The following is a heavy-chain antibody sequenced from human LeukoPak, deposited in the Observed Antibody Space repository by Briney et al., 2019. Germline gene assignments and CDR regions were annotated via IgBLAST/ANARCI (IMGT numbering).Heavy chain of an antibody. J-gene: IGHJ4*02. D-gene: IGHD3-10*01. CDR2: ISTYNAIT. CDR1: GYTFTTYG. V-gene: IGHV1-18*01. Sequence: ASVKVSCKASGYTFTTYGISWVRQAPGRGLEWMGWISTYNAITNYAQKLQGRVTMTTDTSTSTAYMELRSLRSDDTAVYYCARGQLLWFGELSGLFDYWGQGTLATVSS. CDR3: ARGQLLWFGELSGLFDY.